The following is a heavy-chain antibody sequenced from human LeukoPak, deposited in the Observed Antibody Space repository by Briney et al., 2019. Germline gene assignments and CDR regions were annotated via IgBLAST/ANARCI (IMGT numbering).Heavy chain of an antibody. J-gene: IGHJ4*02. V-gene: IGHV1-2*02. CDR3: ARVGGTDFWSGYPFYYFDY. CDR2: INPNSGGT. D-gene: IGHD3-3*01. CDR1: GYTFTGYY. Sequence: ASVKVSCKASGYTFTGYYMHWVRQAPGQGLEWMGWINPNSGGTNYAQKFQGRVTMTRNTSISTAYMELSSLRSEDTAVYYCARVGGTDFWSGYPFYYFDYWGQGTLVTVSS.